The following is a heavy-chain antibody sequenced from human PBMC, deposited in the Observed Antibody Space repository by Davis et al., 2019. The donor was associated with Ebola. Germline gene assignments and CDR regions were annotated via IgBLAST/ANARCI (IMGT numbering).Heavy chain of an antibody. V-gene: IGHV1-8*01. CDR1: GYTFTSYD. J-gene: IGHJ6*02. CDR3: ARDNIVVVPAAIYYYYYGMDV. CDR2: MNPNSGNT. D-gene: IGHD2-2*01. Sequence: AASVTVSCKASGYTFTSYDINWVRQATGQGLEWMGWMNPNSGNTGYAQKFQGRVTMTRNTSISTAYMELSSLRSEDTAVYYCARDNIVVVPAAIYYYYYGMDVWGQGTTVTVSS.